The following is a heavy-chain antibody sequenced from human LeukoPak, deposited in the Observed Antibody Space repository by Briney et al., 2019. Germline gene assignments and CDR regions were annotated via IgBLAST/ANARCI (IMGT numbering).Heavy chain of an antibody. CDR1: GYTFTSYA. J-gene: IGHJ4*02. V-gene: IGHV7-4-1*02. CDR3: ARVLDYDILTGYYGPLDY. Sequence: ASVKVSCKASGYTFTSYAMNWVRQAPGQGLEWMGSINTNTGNPTYAQGFTGRFVFSLDTSVSTAYLQISSLKAEDTAVYYCARVLDYDILTGYYGPLDYWGQGTLVTVSS. D-gene: IGHD3-9*01. CDR2: INTNTGNP.